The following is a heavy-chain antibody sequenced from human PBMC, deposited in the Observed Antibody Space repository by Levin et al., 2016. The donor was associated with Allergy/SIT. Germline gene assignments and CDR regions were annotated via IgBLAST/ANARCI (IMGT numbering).Heavy chain of an antibody. J-gene: IGHJ4*02. Sequence: SETLSLTCAVSGGSISSNSWWSWVRQHPEKGLEWIGEIYHTGGTNYNPSLKSRVTISVDKSKNQFSLRLNSVTAADTAVYYCARDSSGWKDFDYWGQGTLVTVSS. CDR1: GGSISSNSW. V-gene: IGHV4-4*02. CDR3: ARDSSGWKDFDY. D-gene: IGHD6-19*01. CDR2: IYHTGGT.